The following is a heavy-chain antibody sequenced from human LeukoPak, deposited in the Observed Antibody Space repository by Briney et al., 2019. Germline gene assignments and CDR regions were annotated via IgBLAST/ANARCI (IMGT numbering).Heavy chain of an antibody. CDR3: ARDGSNYDFWSGYSNYGMDV. Sequence: PGGSLRLSCAASGFTFSSYWMSWVRQAPGKGLEWVANIKQDGSEKYYVDSVKGRFIISRDNAKNSLYLQMNSLRAEDTAVYYCARDGSNYDFWSGYSNYGMDVWGQGTTVTVSS. D-gene: IGHD3-3*01. CDR1: GFTFSSYW. V-gene: IGHV3-7*01. CDR2: IKQDGSEK. J-gene: IGHJ6*02.